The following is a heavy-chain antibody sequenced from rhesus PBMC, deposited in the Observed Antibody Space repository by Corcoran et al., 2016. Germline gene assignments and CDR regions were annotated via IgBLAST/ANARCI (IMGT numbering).Heavy chain of an antibody. J-gene: IGHJ3*01. CDR1: GGSISSNY. CDR3: ARGHYEDDYGSRMGC. D-gene: IGHD3-9*01. Sequence: QLQLQESGPVLVKPSETLSLTCAVSGGSISSNYWSWIRQPPVKGPEWIGRISGSGESTDYNPSLKSQVTISTDTSKNQFSLKLSSVTAADTAVYYCARGHYEDDYGSRMGCWGQGLRVTVSS. V-gene: IGHV4-173*01. CDR2: ISGSGEST.